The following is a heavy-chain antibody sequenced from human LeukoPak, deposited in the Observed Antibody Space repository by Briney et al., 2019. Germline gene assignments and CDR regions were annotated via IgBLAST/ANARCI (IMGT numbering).Heavy chain of an antibody. J-gene: IGHJ4*02. Sequence: SETLSLTCAVYGGSFSGYYWSWIRQPPGKGLEWIGEVNHSGSTNSNPSLKSRVTISVDTSKNQFSLKLSSVTAADTAVYYCARGSLEIAVAGNIVNDYWGQGTLVTVSS. CDR3: ARGSLEIAVAGNIVNDY. D-gene: IGHD6-19*01. V-gene: IGHV4-34*01. CDR1: GGSFSGYY. CDR2: VNHSGST.